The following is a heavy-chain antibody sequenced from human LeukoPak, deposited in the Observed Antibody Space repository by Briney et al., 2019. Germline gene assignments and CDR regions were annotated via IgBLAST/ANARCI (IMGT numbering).Heavy chain of an antibody. CDR2: IYPGDSDT. V-gene: IGHV5-51*01. CDR1: GYTFTDHW. CDR3: ARGDNSGWYFFDY. D-gene: IGHD6-19*01. J-gene: IGHJ4*02. Sequence: KGGESLKISCKASGYTFTDHWIGWVRQMPGKGLEWMGIIYPGDSDTRYSPSFQGQVTMSADKSISTAYLQWRNLQAPDTAMYYCARGDNSGWYFFDYWVREPWSPSPQ.